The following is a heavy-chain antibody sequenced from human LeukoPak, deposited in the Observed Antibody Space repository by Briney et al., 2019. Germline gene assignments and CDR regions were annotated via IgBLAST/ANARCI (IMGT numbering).Heavy chain of an antibody. V-gene: IGHV3-33*01. J-gene: IGHJ4*02. CDR1: GFTFSSYG. Sequence: GGSLRLSCAASGFTFSSYGMHWVRQAPGKGLEWVAVIWYDGSNKYYADSVKGRFTISRDNSKNTLYLQMNSLRAEDTAVYYCARELIEGATTGPDYWGQGTLVTVSS. CDR2: IWYDGSNK. D-gene: IGHD1-26*01. CDR3: ARELIEGATTGPDY.